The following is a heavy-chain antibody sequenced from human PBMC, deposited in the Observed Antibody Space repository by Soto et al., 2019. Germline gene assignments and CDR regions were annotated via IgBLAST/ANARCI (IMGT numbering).Heavy chain of an antibody. Sequence: PWGSLRLSCASSGFTFSSYSMHWVRQAPGKGLNWVALISYDGSNKYYADSVKGRFTISRDNSKNTLYLQMKSLRAEDTAVYYCARDRVTSDWYGRYGMDVWGQGTTVTVSS. CDR3: ARDRVTSDWYGRYGMDV. V-gene: IGHV3-30-3*01. J-gene: IGHJ6*01. D-gene: IGHD6-19*01. CDR2: ISYDGSNK. CDR1: GFTFSSYS.